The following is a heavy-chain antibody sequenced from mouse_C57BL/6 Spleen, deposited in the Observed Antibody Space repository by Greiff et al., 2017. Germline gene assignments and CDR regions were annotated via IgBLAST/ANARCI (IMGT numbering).Heavy chain of an antibody. Sequence: QVHVKQSGAELVKPGASVKISCKASGYAFSSYWMNWVKQRPGKGLEWIGQIYPGDGDTNYNGKFKGKATLTADKSSSTAYMQLSSLTSEDSAVYFCARSSYGNYFDYWGQGTTLTVSS. J-gene: IGHJ2*01. CDR1: GYAFSSYW. CDR2: IYPGDGDT. V-gene: IGHV1-80*01. D-gene: IGHD2-10*01. CDR3: ARSSYGNYFDY.